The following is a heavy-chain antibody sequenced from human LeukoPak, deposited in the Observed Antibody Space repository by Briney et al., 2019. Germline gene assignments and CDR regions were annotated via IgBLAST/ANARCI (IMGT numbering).Heavy chain of an antibody. J-gene: IGHJ4*02. Sequence: SETLSLTCTVSGGSISSYYWSWIRQPAGKGLEWIGRIYTSGSTNYNPSLKSRVTMSVDTSKNQFSLKLSSVTAADTAVYYCARARKTAWSKNPRIAAAMYNFDYWGQGTLVTVSS. D-gene: IGHD6-13*01. V-gene: IGHV4-4*07. CDR2: IYTSGST. CDR3: ARARKTAWSKNPRIAAAMYNFDY. CDR1: GGSISSYY.